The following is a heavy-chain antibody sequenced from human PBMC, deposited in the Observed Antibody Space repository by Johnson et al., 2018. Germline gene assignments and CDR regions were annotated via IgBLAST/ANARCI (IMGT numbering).Heavy chain of an antibody. Sequence: VQLVETGGGVVQPGRSLRLSCAASGFTFSTYAMYWVRQAPGKGLEWVAVISYDGSNKYYADSVKGRFTISRDNSKNTLYMQMNSLIAEDTAVYYCAKELRYCSGGSCVVNYYYMDVWGKGTTVTVSS. CDR1: GFTFSTYA. CDR2: ISYDGSNK. CDR3: AKELRYCSGGSCVVNYYYMDV. D-gene: IGHD2-15*01. J-gene: IGHJ6*03. V-gene: IGHV3-30*18.